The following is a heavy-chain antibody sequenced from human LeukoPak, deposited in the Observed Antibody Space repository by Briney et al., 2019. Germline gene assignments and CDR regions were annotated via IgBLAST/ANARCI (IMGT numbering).Heavy chain of an antibody. Sequence: ASVKVSCKAPGYNFTSYYMHWVRQAPGQGLEWMGIINPSGGSTSYAQKFQGRVTMTRDTSTSTVYMELSSLRSEDTAVYYCARDTTDYYDSSGYYLAYYYYYGMDVWGQGTTVTVSS. CDR1: GYNFTSYY. V-gene: IGHV1-46*01. CDR3: ARDTTDYYDSSGYYLAYYYYYGMDV. CDR2: INPSGGST. D-gene: IGHD3-22*01. J-gene: IGHJ6*02.